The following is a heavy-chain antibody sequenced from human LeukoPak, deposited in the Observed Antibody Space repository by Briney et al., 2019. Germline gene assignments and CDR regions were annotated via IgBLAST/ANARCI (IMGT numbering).Heavy chain of an antibody. D-gene: IGHD3-10*01. CDR1: GFTFSSYA. CDR2: ISGRGSST. V-gene: IGHV3-23*01. CDR3: AKEGGYYYGSGTYGMDV. Sequence: GGSLRLSCAASGFTFSSYAMSWVRQAPGRWLEWVSGISGRGSSTYYADSVMGRFTISRENSKNMLYLQMNSLRAEDTAVYYCAKEGGYYYGSGTYGMDVWGQGTTVTVSS. J-gene: IGHJ6*02.